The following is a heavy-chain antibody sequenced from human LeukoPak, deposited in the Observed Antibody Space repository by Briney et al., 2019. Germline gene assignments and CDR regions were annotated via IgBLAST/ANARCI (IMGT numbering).Heavy chain of an antibody. CDR3: ARATSGDSDY. D-gene: IGHD1-1*01. Sequence: GGSLRLSCAASGFTFDDYGMSWVRHAPGKGLEWVSDIKWSGGRTNYADSVKGRFTSSRDNAKNSLYLQMNSLRAEDTALYYCARATSGDSDYWGQGTLVTVSS. CDR2: IKWSGGRT. J-gene: IGHJ4*02. CDR1: GFTFDDYG. V-gene: IGHV3-20*04.